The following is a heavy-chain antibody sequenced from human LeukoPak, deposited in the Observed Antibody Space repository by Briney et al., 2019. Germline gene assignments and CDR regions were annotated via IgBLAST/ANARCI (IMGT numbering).Heavy chain of an antibody. D-gene: IGHD2-21*01. CDR3: AKGQAVGETNWFDP. Sequence: GGSLRLSCAASGFTFSSYAMSWVRQAPGKGLEWVSGISGSGSTTFYADSVKGRFTISRDNSKNTLYLQMKSLRAEDTAVYYCAKGQAVGETNWFDPWGQGTLVTVSS. V-gene: IGHV3-23*01. CDR1: GFTFSSYA. J-gene: IGHJ5*02. CDR2: ISGSGSTT.